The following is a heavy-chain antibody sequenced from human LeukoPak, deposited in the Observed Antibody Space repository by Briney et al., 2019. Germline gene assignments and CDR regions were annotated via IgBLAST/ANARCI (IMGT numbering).Heavy chain of an antibody. V-gene: IGHV3-23*01. CDR1: GFTFSSYA. CDR2: ISGSGGST. CDR3: AKVGSGSYYNGGFDP. Sequence: GGSLRLSCAASGFTFSSYAMSWVRRASGKGLEWVSAISGSGGSTYYADSVKGRFTISRDNSKNTLYLQMNSLRTEDTALYYCAKVGSGSYYNGGFDPWGQGTLVTVSS. J-gene: IGHJ5*02. D-gene: IGHD3-10*01.